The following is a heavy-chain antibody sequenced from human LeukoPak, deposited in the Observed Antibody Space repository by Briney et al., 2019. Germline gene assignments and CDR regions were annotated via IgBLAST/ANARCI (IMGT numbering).Heavy chain of an antibody. V-gene: IGHV4-59*08. CDR2: IYYSGST. CDR3: ARTTVDYGMDV. Sequence: SETLSLTCTVSGGSLSSYYWSWIRQPPGKGLEWIGYIYYSGSTNYNPSLKSRVTISVDTSKNQFSLKLSSVTAADTAVYYCARTTVDYGMDVWGQGTTVTVSS. D-gene: IGHD4-11*01. J-gene: IGHJ6*02. CDR1: GGSLSSYY.